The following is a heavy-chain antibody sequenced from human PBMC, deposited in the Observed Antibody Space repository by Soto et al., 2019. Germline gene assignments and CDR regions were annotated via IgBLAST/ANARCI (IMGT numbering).Heavy chain of an antibody. CDR3: ARHYRSSSLNYYYYYMDV. J-gene: IGHJ6*03. D-gene: IGHD6-13*01. CDR2: IYPGDSDT. V-gene: IGHV5-51*01. CDR1: YW. Sequence: YWSWIRQHPGKGLEWMGIIYPGDSDTRYSPSFQGQVTISADKSISTAYLQWSSLKASDTAMYYCARHYRSSSLNYYYYYMDVWGKGTTVTVSS.